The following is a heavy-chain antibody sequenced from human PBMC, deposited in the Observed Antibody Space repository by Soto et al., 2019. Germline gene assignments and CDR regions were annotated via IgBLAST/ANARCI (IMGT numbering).Heavy chain of an antibody. CDR1: GFTFSSYA. V-gene: IGHV3-23*01. CDR3: ARDGCSSTSCYGYYYYGMDV. Sequence: PGGSLRLSCAASGFTFSSYAMSWVRQAPGKGLEWVSAISGSGGSTYYADSVKGRFTISRDNSKNTLYLQMNSLRAEDTAVYYCARDGCSSTSCYGYYYYGMDVWGQGTTVTVSS. CDR2: ISGSGGST. J-gene: IGHJ6*02. D-gene: IGHD2-2*01.